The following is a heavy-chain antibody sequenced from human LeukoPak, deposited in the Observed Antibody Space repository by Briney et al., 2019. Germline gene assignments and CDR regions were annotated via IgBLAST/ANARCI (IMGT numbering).Heavy chain of an antibody. D-gene: IGHD5-18*01. V-gene: IGHV1-46*01. CDR1: GYTFTSYY. J-gene: IGHJ4*02. Sequence: ASVKVSCKASGYTFTSYYMHWVRQAPGQGLEWMGIINPSGGSTSYAQKFQGRVTMTRGTSTSTVYMELSSLRSEDTAVYYCARVQGYTAMVYYFDYWGQGTLVTVSS. CDR3: ARVQGYTAMVYYFDY. CDR2: INPSGGST.